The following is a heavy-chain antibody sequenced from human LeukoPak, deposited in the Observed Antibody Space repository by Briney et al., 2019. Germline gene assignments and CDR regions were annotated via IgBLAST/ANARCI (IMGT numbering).Heavy chain of an antibody. Sequence: PSETLSLTCAVYGGSFSGYYWSWIRQPPGKGLEWIGEINHSGSTYYNPSLKSRVTISVDTSKNQFSLKLSSVTAADTAVYYCARGHLVGGWFKYDAFDIWGQGTMVTVSS. CDR1: GGSFSGYY. V-gene: IGHV4-34*01. CDR2: INHSGST. CDR3: ARGHLVGGWFKYDAFDI. D-gene: IGHD6-19*01. J-gene: IGHJ3*02.